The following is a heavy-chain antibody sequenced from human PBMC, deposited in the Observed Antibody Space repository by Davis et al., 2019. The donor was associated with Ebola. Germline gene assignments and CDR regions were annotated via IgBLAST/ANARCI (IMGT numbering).Heavy chain of an antibody. CDR2: ISYDGSNK. D-gene: IGHD1-26*01. CDR3: ARCREIIVHYWYFDL. J-gene: IGHJ2*01. Sequence: GGSLRLSCAASGFTFNSYAMHWVRQAPGKGLEWVAVISYDGSNKYYADSVKGRFTISRDNSKNTLYLQMNSLRAEDTAVYYCARCREIIVHYWYFDLWGRGTLVTVSS. CDR1: GFTFNSYA. V-gene: IGHV3-30-3*01.